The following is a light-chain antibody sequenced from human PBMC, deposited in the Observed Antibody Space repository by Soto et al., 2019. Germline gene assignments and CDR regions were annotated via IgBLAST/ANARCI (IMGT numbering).Light chain of an antibody. CDR2: GNS. J-gene: IGLJ3*02. CDR3: QSYDSSLTGWV. Sequence: QSVLTQPPSVSGAPGQRVTISCTGSSSNIGAGYDVHWYQRLPGTAPKLLIYGNSNRPSGVPDRFSGSKSGTSASLAITGLQAEYEADYYCQSYDSSLTGWVFGGGTQLTVL. CDR1: SSNIGAGYD. V-gene: IGLV1-40*01.